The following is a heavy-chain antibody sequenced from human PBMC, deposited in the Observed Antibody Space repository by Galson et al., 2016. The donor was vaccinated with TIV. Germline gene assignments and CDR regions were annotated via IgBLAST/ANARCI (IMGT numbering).Heavy chain of an antibody. J-gene: IGHJ2*01. CDR3: VKDGGREDFHDWFFDL. V-gene: IGHV3-74*01. CDR1: GFLFSNHW. CDR2: LDKNGNRG. Sequence: SLRLSCAASGFLFSNHWMHWVRQAPGKGLVWLSRLDKNGNRGAYADSVKGRFAISRDNTNNMVYLELNSLRVEDTAVYHCVKDGGREDFHDWFFDLWGRGTLVTVSS. D-gene: IGHD3-16*01.